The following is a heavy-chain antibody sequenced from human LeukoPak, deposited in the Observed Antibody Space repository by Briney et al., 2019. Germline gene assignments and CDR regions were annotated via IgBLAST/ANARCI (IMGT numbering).Heavy chain of an antibody. Sequence: SVKVSCKASGGTFSSYAISWVRQAPGQGLEWMGRIIPIFGTANYAQKFQGRVTITTDESTSTAYMELSSPRSEGTAVYYCARGPTDYGDDYWGQGTLVTVSS. J-gene: IGHJ4*02. V-gene: IGHV1-69*05. CDR1: GGTFSSYA. CDR2: IIPIFGTA. D-gene: IGHD4-17*01. CDR3: ARGPTDYGDDY.